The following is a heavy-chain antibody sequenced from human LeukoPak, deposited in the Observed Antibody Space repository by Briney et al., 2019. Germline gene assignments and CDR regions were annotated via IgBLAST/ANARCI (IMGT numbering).Heavy chain of an antibody. CDR1: GGSISSYY. Sequence: SETLSLTCTVSGGSISSYYWSWIRQPPGKGLEWIGEINHSGSTNYNPSLKSRVTISVDTSKTQFSLKLSSVTAADTAVYYCARGFYGSGPWYFDLWGRGTLVTVSS. D-gene: IGHD3-10*01. J-gene: IGHJ2*01. CDR3: ARGFYGSGPWYFDL. CDR2: INHSGST. V-gene: IGHV4-34*01.